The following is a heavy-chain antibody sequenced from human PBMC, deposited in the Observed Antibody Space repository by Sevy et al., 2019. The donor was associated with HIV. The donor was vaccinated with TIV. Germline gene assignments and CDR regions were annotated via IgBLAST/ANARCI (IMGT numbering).Heavy chain of an antibody. Sequence: GGSLRLSCAASGFTFRNYWMSWVRQAPGKGLEWVANTKEDGSEKYYVDSVKGRFTISRDNAKNSLYLQMNSLRAEDTAVYYCARDRTWNDFYYNYGMDVWGQGTTVTASS. CDR3: ARDRTWNDFYYNYGMDV. CDR2: TKEDGSEK. D-gene: IGHD1-1*01. J-gene: IGHJ6*02. CDR1: GFTFRNYW. V-gene: IGHV3-7*01.